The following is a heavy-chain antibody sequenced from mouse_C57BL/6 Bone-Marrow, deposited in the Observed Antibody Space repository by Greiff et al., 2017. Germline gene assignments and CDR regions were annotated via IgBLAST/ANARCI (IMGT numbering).Heavy chain of an antibody. CDR1: GYTFTEYT. CDR3: ARHERGDGYYCAWFAY. V-gene: IGHV1-62-2*01. D-gene: IGHD2-3*01. CDR2: FYPGSGSI. J-gene: IGHJ3*01. Sequence: QVQLQQSGAELVKPGASVKLSCKASGYTFTEYTIHWVKQRSGQGLEWIGWFYPGSGSIKYNEKSKYKATLTADKSSSTVYMELSRLTSEDSAVYFCARHERGDGYYCAWFAYWGQGTLVTVSA.